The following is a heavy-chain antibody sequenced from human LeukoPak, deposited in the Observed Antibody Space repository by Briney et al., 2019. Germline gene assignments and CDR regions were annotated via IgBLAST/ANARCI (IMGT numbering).Heavy chain of an antibody. CDR3: AKDPGDSSGYSDY. Sequence: PGGSLRLSCAASGFTFSSYAMSWVRQAPGKGLEWVSAISGSGGSTYYADSVKGRFTISRDNSKNTLYLQMNSLRAVDTAVYYCAKDPGDSSGYSDYWGQGTLVTVSS. CDR2: ISGSGGST. CDR1: GFTFSSYA. D-gene: IGHD3-22*01. J-gene: IGHJ4*02. V-gene: IGHV3-23*01.